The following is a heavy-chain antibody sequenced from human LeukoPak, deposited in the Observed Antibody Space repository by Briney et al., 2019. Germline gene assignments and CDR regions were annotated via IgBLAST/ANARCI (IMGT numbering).Heavy chain of an antibody. Sequence: PSETLSLTCTVSGGSISSSSYYWGWIRQPPGKGLEWIGSIYHSGSTYYNPSLKSRVTISVDTSKNQFSLKLSSVTAADTAVYYCGGGHCSGGSCYSTRDYWGQGTLVTVSS. V-gene: IGHV4-39*07. D-gene: IGHD2-15*01. CDR3: GGGHCSGGSCYSTRDY. CDR1: GGSISSSSYY. CDR2: IYHSGST. J-gene: IGHJ4*02.